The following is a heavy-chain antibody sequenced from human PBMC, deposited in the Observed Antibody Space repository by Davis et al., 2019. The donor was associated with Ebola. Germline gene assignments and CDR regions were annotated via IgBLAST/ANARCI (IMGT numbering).Heavy chain of an antibody. V-gene: IGHV3-30*10. J-gene: IGHJ4*02. CDR1: GFNFGGAV. CDR3: AREGYSSGRAPAFDS. Sequence: GESLKISCAASGFNFGGAVMHWVRQGPGKGLEWVAGMTFDGCSKYYIDSVKGRFTISRDDSKNTLYLQMNSLRVEDTAMYYCAREGYSSGRAPAFDSWGQGTLVSVSS. CDR2: MTFDGCSK. D-gene: IGHD3-22*01.